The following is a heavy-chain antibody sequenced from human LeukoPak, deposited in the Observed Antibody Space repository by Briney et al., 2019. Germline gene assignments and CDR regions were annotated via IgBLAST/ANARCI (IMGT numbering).Heavy chain of an antibody. D-gene: IGHD3-22*01. CDR3: TTGNYYDNPFSGY. J-gene: IGHJ1*01. V-gene: IGHV3-73*01. Sequence: PGGSLRLSCAASGFTFSGSAMHWVRQASGKGLEWVGRIRSKANSYATAYAASVKGRFTISRDDSKNTAYLQMNSLKTEDTAVYDCTTGNYYDNPFSGYWGQGTLVTVSS. CDR2: IRSKANSYAT. CDR1: GFTFSGSA.